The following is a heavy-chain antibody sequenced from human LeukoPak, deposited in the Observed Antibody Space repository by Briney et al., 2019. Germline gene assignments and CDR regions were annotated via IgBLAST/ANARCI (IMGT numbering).Heavy chain of an antibody. CDR2: INQDGGER. CDR1: GFTFSSYA. V-gene: IGHV3-7*01. D-gene: IGHD2-15*01. J-gene: IGHJ3*02. CDR3: ATEVGTPDIRSAFEI. Sequence: GGSLRLSCVASGFTFSSYAMSWVRQAPGKGLEWVANINQDGGERNYVDSVKGRFTISRDNAKSSLYLQMNSLRAKDTAVYYCATEVGTPDIRSAFEIWGQGTMVTVSS.